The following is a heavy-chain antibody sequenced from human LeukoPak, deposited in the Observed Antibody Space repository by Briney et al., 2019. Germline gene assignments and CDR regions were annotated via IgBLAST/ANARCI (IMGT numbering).Heavy chain of an antibody. J-gene: IGHJ3*02. V-gene: IGHV3-72*01. D-gene: IGHD3-16*01. CDR2: IRRGANSYTT. CDR1: GFMFSDYI. Sequence: GGSLRLSCAASGFMFSDYILDWVRQAPGKGLEWVGRIRRGANSYTTEYAASVKGKFTISRDDSRNSLYLHMNSLKTEDTAVYHCSRDGGEGGNSAFDIWGQRTMVTVSS. CDR3: SRDGGEGGNSAFDI.